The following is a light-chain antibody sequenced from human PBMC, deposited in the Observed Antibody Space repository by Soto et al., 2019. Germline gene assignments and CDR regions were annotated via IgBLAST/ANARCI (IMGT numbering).Light chain of an antibody. CDR1: RSNIGDYH. CDR3: AAWDDSLNDVV. V-gene: IGLV1-44*01. Sequence: QSVLTQPPSASGTPGLRVTISCSGCRSNIGDYHVHWYQQLPGASPKVLIHSSHQRRSGVPDRYSGFKSGSSASLAISGLQSEDEAGYYCAAWDDSLNDVVFGGGTELTVL. CDR2: SSH. J-gene: IGLJ2*01.